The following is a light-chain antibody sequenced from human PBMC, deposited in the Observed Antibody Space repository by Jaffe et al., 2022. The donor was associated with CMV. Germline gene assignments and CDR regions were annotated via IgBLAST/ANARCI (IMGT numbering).Light chain of an antibody. CDR1: QDVPDNY. V-gene: IGKV3-20*01. Sequence: EIVLTQSPGTLSLSPGERVTLSCRASQDVPDNYLAWYQQKPGQSPRLLIYAASWRATGIPDRFSGSGSGTDFTLTISRLEPEDSAVFYCQQYGGSPPWTFGRGTKVEMK. J-gene: IGKJ1*01. CDR3: QQYGGSPPWT. CDR2: AAS.